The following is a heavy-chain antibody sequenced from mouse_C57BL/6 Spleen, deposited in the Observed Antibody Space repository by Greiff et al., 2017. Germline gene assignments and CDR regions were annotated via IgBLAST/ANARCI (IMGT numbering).Heavy chain of an antibody. Sequence: VQLQQPGTELVKPGASVKLSCKASGYTFTSYWMHWVKQRPGQGLEWIGNINPSNGGTNYNEKFKSKATLTVDKSSSTAYMQLSSLTSEDSAVYYCAREGAYDRAWFAYWGQGTLVTVSA. CDR3: AREGAYDRAWFAY. CDR1: GYTFTSYW. V-gene: IGHV1-53*01. J-gene: IGHJ3*01. D-gene: IGHD2-3*01. CDR2: INPSNGGT.